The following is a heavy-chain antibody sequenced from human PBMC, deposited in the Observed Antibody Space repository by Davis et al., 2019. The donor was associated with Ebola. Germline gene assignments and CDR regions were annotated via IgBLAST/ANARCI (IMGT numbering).Heavy chain of an antibody. CDR2: ISSSSSYI. CDR1: GITGSSYS. J-gene: IGHJ4*02. Sequence: GGSLRLSCAASGITGSSYSMNWVRQAPGKGLEWVSSISSSSSYIYYADSVKGRFTMSRDNAKNSLYLQLDSLRDEDTAVYYCARWGLRGNYDSWSGSDYYFDYWGQGTLVIVSS. D-gene: IGHD3-3*01. CDR3: ARWGLRGNYDSWSGSDYYFDY. V-gene: IGHV3-21*01.